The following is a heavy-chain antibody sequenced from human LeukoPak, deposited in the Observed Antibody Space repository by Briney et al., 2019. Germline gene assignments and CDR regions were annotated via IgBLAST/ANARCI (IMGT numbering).Heavy chain of an antibody. CDR2: ISGSGGST. V-gene: IGHV3-23*01. CDR1: GFTFSSYA. CDR3: AKGVMFSTSATPDY. Sequence: PGGSLRLSCAASGFTFSSYAMSWVRQAPGKGLEWVSAISGSGGSTNYADSVKGRFTISRDNSKNTLYLQMNSLRAEDTAVYYCAKGVMFSTSATPDYWGQGTLVTVSS. D-gene: IGHD2-2*01. J-gene: IGHJ4*02.